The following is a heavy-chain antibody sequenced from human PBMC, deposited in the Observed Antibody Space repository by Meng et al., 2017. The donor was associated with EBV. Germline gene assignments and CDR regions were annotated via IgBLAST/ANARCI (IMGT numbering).Heavy chain of an antibody. CDR1: GVSFSSYA. CDR2: ISGSGGST. CDR3: AKVNQLLGGNDY. D-gene: IGHD1-26*01. J-gene: IGHJ4*02. V-gene: IGHV3-23*01. Sequence: VRLSVSGGRLVPPGGSLRLPCAASGVSFSSYARSWFRQAPGKGLEWVSAISGSGGSTYYADSVKGRFTISRDNSKNTLYLQMNSLRAEDTAVYYCAKVNQLLGGNDYWGQGTLVTVSS.